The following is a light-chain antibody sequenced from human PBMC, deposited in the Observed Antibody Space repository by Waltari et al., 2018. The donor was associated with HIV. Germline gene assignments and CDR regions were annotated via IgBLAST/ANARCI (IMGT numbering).Light chain of an antibody. CDR1: SSDVGDLNF. CDR2: DVS. V-gene: IGLV2-14*03. CDR3: TSYASITSWV. J-gene: IGLJ3*02. Sequence: QSALTQPASVSGSPGQSITISCSGTSSDVGDLNFVSWYQQHPGKAPKLLIYDVSHRSSGVPGRFSGSKSDSAASLTISGLQSEDEADYYCTSYASITSWVFGGGTKVTVL.